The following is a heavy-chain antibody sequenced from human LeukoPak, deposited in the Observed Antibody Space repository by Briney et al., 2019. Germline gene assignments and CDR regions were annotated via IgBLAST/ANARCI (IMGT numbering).Heavy chain of an antibody. CDR2: ISTSGGLSSI. Sequence: GGSLRLSCAASGFIFSSFSVNWVRQAPGKGLEWVSSISTSGGLSSIYYADSVKGRFTISRDNAKNSLYLQMNGLGAEDTAVYYCARAYYYDSSGYLQWGQGTLVTVSS. J-gene: IGHJ4*02. V-gene: IGHV3-21*01. CDR1: GFIFSSFS. CDR3: ARAYYYDSSGYLQ. D-gene: IGHD3-22*01.